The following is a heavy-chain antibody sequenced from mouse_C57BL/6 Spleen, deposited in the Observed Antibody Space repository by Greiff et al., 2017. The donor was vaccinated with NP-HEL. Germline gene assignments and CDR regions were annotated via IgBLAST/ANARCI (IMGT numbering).Heavy chain of an antibody. D-gene: IGHD2-3*01. J-gene: IGHJ1*03. CDR1: GFTFSSYT. CDR2: ISGGGGNT. Sequence: EVQGVESGGGLVKPGGSLKLSCAASGFTFSSYTMSWVRQTPEKRLEWVATISGGGGNTYYPDSVKGRFTIFRENAKNTLYLQMSSLRAEDTALYYCARGGGYDGTPYWYFDVWGTGTTVTVSS. V-gene: IGHV5-9*01. CDR3: ARGGGYDGTPYWYFDV.